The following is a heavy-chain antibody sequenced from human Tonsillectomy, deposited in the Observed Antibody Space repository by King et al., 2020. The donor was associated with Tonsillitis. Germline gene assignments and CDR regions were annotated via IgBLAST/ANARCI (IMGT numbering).Heavy chain of an antibody. J-gene: IGHJ4*02. CDR2: IYYGGST. CDR1: GGSISSSSYY. V-gene: IGHV4-39*01. CDR3: ARPRDSSGYYDY. Sequence: QLQESGPGLVKPSETLSLTCTVSGGSISSSSYYWGWIRQPPGKGLEWIGSIYYGGSTYYNPSLKSRVTISVDTAKNQFSLKLSSVTAADTAVYYCARPRDSSGYYDYWGQGTLVTVSS. D-gene: IGHD3-22*01.